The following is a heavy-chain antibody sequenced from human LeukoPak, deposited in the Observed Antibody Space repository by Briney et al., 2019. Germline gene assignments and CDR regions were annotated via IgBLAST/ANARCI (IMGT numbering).Heavy chain of an antibody. D-gene: IGHD3-22*01. CDR3: ARTYYYDSSGYFDWFDP. V-gene: IGHV1-8*01. CDR1: GYTFTSYD. CDR2: MNPNSGNT. Sequence: GASVKVSCKASGYTFTSYDINWVRQATGQGLEWMGWMNPNSGNTGYAQKFQGRVTMTRNTSISTAYMELSSLRSEDTAVYYCARTYYYDSSGYFDWFDPWGQGTLVTVSS. J-gene: IGHJ5*02.